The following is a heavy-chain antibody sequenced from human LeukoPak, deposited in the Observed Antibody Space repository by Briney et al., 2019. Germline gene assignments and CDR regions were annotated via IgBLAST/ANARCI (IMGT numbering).Heavy chain of an antibody. J-gene: IGHJ4*02. CDR3: ARARGRWHLLPLDF. CDR1: GFSFSNFA. D-gene: IGHD1-26*01. CDR2: ISHDGATK. Sequence: GGSLRLSCAASGFSFSNFAIHWVRQAPGKGLEWLAVISHDGATKHYADSVKGRFTISRDNSNKSLSLQMNSLSAEETAVYYCARARGRWHLLPLDFWGQGTLVTVSS. V-gene: IGHV3-30*04.